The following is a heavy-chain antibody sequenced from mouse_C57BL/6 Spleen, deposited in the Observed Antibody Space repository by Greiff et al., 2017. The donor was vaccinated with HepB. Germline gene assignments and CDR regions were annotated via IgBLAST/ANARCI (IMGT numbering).Heavy chain of an antibody. CDR3: ARSHDGYYVGAMDY. CDR2: INPGSGGT. D-gene: IGHD2-3*01. J-gene: IGHJ4*01. Sequence: QVQLQQSGAELVRPGTSVKVSCKASGYAFTNYLIEWVKQRPGQGLEWIGVINPGSGGTNYNEKFKGKATLTVDKSSSTAYMQLSSLTSEDSAVYFCARSHDGYYVGAMDYWGQGTSVTVSS. V-gene: IGHV1-54*01. CDR1: GYAFTNYL.